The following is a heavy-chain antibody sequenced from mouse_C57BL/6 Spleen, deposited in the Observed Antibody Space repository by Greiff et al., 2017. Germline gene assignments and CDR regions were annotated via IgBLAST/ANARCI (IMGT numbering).Heavy chain of an antibody. D-gene: IGHD3-2*02. Sequence: VQRVESGPELVKPGASVKISCKASGYAFSSSWMNWVKQRPGKGLEWIGRIYPGDGDTNYNGKFKGKATLTADKSSSTAYLQLSSLTSEDSAVYFCARSYDSSGYAAYWGQGTLVTVSA. V-gene: IGHV1-82*01. CDR1: GYAFSSSW. CDR3: ARSYDSSGYAAY. CDR2: IYPGDGDT. J-gene: IGHJ3*01.